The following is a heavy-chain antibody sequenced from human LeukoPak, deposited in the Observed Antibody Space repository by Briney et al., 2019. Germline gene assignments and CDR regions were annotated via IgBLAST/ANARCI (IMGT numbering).Heavy chain of an antibody. Sequence: GGSLRLSCAAYGFTFSNYMMHWVRQAPGKGLVWVSRIKSDGITITCADSVKGRFTISRDNAKNTLYLQMNSLRAEDTAVYYCLRDLNWSLDQWGQGTLVTVSS. V-gene: IGHV3-74*01. CDR3: LRDLNWSLDQ. CDR1: GFTFSNYM. CDR2: IKSDGITI. J-gene: IGHJ4*02. D-gene: IGHD1-20*01.